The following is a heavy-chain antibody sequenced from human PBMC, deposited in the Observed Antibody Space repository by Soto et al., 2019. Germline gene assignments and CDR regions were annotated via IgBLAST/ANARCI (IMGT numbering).Heavy chain of an antibody. D-gene: IGHD3-22*01. CDR2: IIPIFGTA. CDR1: GGTFSSYA. J-gene: IGHJ3*02. Sequence: SVKVSCKASGGTFSSYAISWVRQAPGQGLEWMGGIIPIFGTANYAQKFQGRVTITADESASTAYMELSSLRSEDTAVYYCARAGYYDSSGYYSGPDAFDIWGQGTMVTVS. V-gene: IGHV1-69*13. CDR3: ARAGYYDSSGYYSGPDAFDI.